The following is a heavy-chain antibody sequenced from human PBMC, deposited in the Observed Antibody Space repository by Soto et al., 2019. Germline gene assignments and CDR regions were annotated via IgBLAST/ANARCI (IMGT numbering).Heavy chain of an antibody. CDR3: ARVFMVRGTIIRYFDY. CDR1: GGSISSSNW. V-gene: IGHV4-4*02. CDR2: IYHSGST. Sequence: QVQLQESGPGLVKPSGTLSLTCAVSGGSISSSNWWSWVRQPPGKGLEWIGKIYHSGSTNYNPSLKSRVTISVDKSKHQFSLKLSSGTAADTAVYYCARVFMVRGTIIRYFDYWGQGTLVTVSS. D-gene: IGHD3-10*01. J-gene: IGHJ4*02.